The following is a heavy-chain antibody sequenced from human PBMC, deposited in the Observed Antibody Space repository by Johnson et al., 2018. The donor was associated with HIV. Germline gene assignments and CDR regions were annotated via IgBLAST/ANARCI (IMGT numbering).Heavy chain of an antibody. V-gene: IGHV3-11*04. CDR1: GFTFSDYY. Sequence: QVQLVESGGNLVQIGGSLRLSCAASGFTFSDYYMNWIRQAPGKGLEWVSYISSSGSTIYYADSVKGRFTISRDNAKNSLYLQMNSLRPEDTAVYYCARACRDGYTCDAFDIWGQGTMVTVSS. J-gene: IGHJ3*02. D-gene: IGHD5-24*01. CDR3: ARACRDGYTCDAFDI. CDR2: ISSSGSTI.